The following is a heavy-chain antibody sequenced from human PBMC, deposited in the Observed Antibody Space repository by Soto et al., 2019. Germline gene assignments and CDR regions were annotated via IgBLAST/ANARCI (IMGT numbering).Heavy chain of an antibody. D-gene: IGHD2-2*01. CDR1: GFTFSSYG. CDR3: ARDAIVVVPAAPPEFDY. V-gene: IGHV3-33*01. Sequence: PGGSLRLSCAASGFTFSSYGMHWVRQAPGKGLEWVAVIWYDGSNKYYADSVKGRFTISRDNSKNTLYLQMNSLRAEDTAVYYCARDAIVVVPAAPPEFDYWGQGTLVTVSS. CDR2: IWYDGSNK. J-gene: IGHJ4*02.